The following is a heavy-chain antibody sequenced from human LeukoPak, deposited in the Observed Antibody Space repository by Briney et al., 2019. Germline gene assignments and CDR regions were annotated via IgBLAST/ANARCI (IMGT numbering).Heavy chain of an antibody. V-gene: IGHV3-48*01. J-gene: IGHJ6*03. D-gene: IGHD6-6*01. Sequence: GGALRLSCAASGFTFSSYSMNWVRQAPGEGREWVSYISSSSSTIYYADSVKGRFTISRDNAKNPLCLQMNSLRAEDTAVYCCARWGSSLFVRVHYYYYMDVWGKGNTVTVSS. CDR2: ISSSSSTI. CDR3: ARWGSSLFVRVHYYYYMDV. CDR1: GFTFSSYS.